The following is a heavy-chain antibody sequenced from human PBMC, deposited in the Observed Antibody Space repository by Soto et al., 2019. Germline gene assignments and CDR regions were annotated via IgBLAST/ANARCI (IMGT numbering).Heavy chain of an antibody. CDR2: INAGNGNT. Sequence: ASVKVSCKASGYSFTIYAMHLVRQAPGQRLEWMGWINAGNGNTKYSQKFQGRVTITRDTSASTAYMELSSLRSEDTAVYYCARDPAAGPPFFDYWGQGTLVTVSS. V-gene: IGHV1-3*01. CDR3: ARDPAAGPPFFDY. J-gene: IGHJ4*02. CDR1: GYSFTIYA. D-gene: IGHD6-13*01.